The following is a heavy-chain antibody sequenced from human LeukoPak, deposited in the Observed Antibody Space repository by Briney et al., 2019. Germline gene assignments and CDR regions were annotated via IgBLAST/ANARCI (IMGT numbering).Heavy chain of an antibody. CDR3: ARTIVVAHYFDY. J-gene: IGHJ4*02. Sequence: SVKVSCKASGGTFSSYAISWVRQAPGQGLEWMGRIIPILGIANYAQKFQGRVTITADKSTSTAYMELSSLRSEDTAVYYCARTIVVAHYFDYWGQGTLVTVSS. V-gene: IGHV1-69*04. CDR1: GGTFSSYA. CDR2: IIPILGIA. D-gene: IGHD3-22*01.